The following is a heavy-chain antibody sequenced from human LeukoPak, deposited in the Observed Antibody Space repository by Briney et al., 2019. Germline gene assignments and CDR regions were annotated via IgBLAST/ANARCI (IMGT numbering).Heavy chain of an antibody. CDR3: ARVPPTTAHS. V-gene: IGHV3-21*01. Sequence: GGSLRLSCAASGFTFNSYSMNWVRQTPEKGLEWVSSISHSSTYIYYTDSVKGRFTISRDNAKNSLYLQMNSLRAEDTAVYYCARVPPTTAHSWGQGTLVTDSP. J-gene: IGHJ4*02. D-gene: IGHD4-17*01. CDR2: ISHSSTYI. CDR1: GFTFNSYS.